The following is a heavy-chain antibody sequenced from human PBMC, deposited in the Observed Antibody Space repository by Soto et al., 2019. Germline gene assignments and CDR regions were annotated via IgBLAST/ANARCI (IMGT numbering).Heavy chain of an antibody. V-gene: IGHV4-61*01. CDR2: IYYSGTT. CDR1: GDSVGSENYY. CDR3: ARSQRGRTAFTFDY. J-gene: IGHJ4*02. D-gene: IGHD1-26*01. Sequence: SETLSLTCTVSGDSVGSENYYWAWIRQSPGKGLEWIGYIYYSGTTNYNSHLKSRVTLSVDTSRNQFSLSLTSMTAADTAVYFCARSQRGRTAFTFDYWGQGVLVTVSS.